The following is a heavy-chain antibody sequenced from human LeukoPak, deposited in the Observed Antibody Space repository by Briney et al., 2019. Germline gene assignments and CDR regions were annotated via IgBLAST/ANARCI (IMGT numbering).Heavy chain of an antibody. D-gene: IGHD4-17*01. CDR2: ISSSGTTM. CDR1: GFTFRTYE. CDR3: ARGGDYGDYFDY. J-gene: IGHJ4*02. Sequence: QSGGSLRLSCVASGFTFRTYEMTWVRQAPGKGLEWVSFISSSGTTMYYADSVQGRFTISRDNTENSLSLQMNSLRAEDTALYFYARGGDYGDYFDYWGQGSLVTVSS. V-gene: IGHV3-48*03.